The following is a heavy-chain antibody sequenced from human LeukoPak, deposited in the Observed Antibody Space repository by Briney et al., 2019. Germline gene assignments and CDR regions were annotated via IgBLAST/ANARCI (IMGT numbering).Heavy chain of an antibody. V-gene: IGHV3-7*01. D-gene: IGHD1-1*01. CDR2: IKQDGSEK. CDR3: ARESTTGTTFDY. Sequence: GGSLRLSCAASGFTFSSYSMNWVRQAPGKGLEWVANIKQDGSEKYYVDSVKGRFTISRDNAKNSLYLQMNSLRAEDTAVYYCARESTTGTTFDYWGQGTLVTVSS. CDR1: GFTFSSYS. J-gene: IGHJ4*02.